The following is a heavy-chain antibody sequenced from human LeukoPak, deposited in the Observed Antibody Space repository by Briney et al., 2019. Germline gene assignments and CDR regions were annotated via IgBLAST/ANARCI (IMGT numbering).Heavy chain of an antibody. CDR2: VNPKTGGT. CDR1: GYSFTGYH. CDR3: AREFSSKLEWLAYVTGDDAFDV. Sequence: ASVKVSCKAFGYSFTGYHLHWVRQAPRQGLEWMGWVNPKTGGTNYARKFQGRVTMTRDTSNNTVNMELSRLTSDDTAVYYCAREFSSKLEWLAYVTGDDAFDVWGQGTMITVS. D-gene: IGHD3-3*01. J-gene: IGHJ3*01. V-gene: IGHV1-2*02.